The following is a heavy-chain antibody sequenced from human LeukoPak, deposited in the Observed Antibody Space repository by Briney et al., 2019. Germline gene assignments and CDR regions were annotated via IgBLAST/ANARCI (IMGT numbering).Heavy chain of an antibody. D-gene: IGHD1-1*01. CDR2: IYYSGST. CDR1: GGSISSSSYY. CDR3: AREVATTPGFFDY. V-gene: IGHV4-39*07. Sequence: SETLSLTCTVSGGSISSSSYYWGWIRQPPGKGLEWIGSIYYSGSTYYNPSLKSRVTISVDTSKNQFSLKLSSVTAADTAVYYCAREVATTPGFFDYWGQGTLVTVSS. J-gene: IGHJ4*02.